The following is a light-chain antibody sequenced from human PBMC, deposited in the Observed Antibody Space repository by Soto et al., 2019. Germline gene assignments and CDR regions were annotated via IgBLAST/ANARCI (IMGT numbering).Light chain of an antibody. Sequence: DIQMTQSPSSLSASVGDRVTITCRASQGIANSLAWYQQKPGKVPKLLIYGAFTLQSGVPTRFSGSASGAGFALTISSLQPEDVATYYCQKYNSAPLTFGGGTKVEIK. CDR1: QGIANS. CDR3: QKYNSAPLT. J-gene: IGKJ4*01. CDR2: GAF. V-gene: IGKV1-27*01.